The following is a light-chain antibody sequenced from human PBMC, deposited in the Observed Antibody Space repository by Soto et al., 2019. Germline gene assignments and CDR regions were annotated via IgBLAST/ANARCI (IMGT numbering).Light chain of an antibody. CDR3: ASPTTTNFV. CDR1: SSDIGAYNL. V-gene: IGLV2-14*01. CDR2: EVS. Sequence: QSVLTQPASVSGSPGQSVTISCTGTSSDIGAYNLVSWYQHHPDKAPKLMISEVSNRPSGVSDRFSGSKSGNTAYLTISGLKSQDEDDYYCASPTTTNFVFGTGTKVTV. J-gene: IGLJ1*01.